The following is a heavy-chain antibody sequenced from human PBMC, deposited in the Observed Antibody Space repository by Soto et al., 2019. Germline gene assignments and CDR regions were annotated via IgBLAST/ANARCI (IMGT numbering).Heavy chain of an antibody. CDR1: GYTFTSYA. Sequence: QVQLVQSGAEVKKPGASVKVSCKASGYTFTSYAMHWVRQAPGQRLEWMGWINAGNGNTTYSQKFQGRVTITRDTSASTADMELSSRRSEDTAVYYCARENDAFDIWGQGTMVTVSS. CDR3: ARENDAFDI. J-gene: IGHJ3*02. V-gene: IGHV1-3*01. CDR2: INAGNGNT.